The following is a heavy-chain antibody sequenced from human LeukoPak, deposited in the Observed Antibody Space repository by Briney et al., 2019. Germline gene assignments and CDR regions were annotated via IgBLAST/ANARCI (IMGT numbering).Heavy chain of an antibody. Sequence: TLSLTCTVSGDSNSSGSYYWSWIRQPAGKGLEWIGRIYTSGNTYYNPSLKSRVTISVGTSKNQFSLKLSSVTAADTAMYYCAREVGGSYDGPTDHGGQGTLVTVST. CDR2: IYTSGNT. CDR1: GDSNSSGSYY. V-gene: IGHV4-61*02. CDR3: AREVGGSYDGPTDH. D-gene: IGHD3-16*01. J-gene: IGHJ4*01.